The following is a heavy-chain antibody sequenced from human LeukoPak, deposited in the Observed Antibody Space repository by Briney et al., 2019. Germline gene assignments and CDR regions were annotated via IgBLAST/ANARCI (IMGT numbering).Heavy chain of an antibody. D-gene: IGHD3-22*01. CDR3: ARADSNDYYGYQTNWFDP. J-gene: IGHJ5*02. Sequence: SETLSLTCTVSGGSISSSSYYWGWIRQPPGKGLEWIGSIYYSGSTYYNPSLKSRVTISVDTSKNQFSLKLSSVTAADTAVYYCARADSNDYYGYQTNWFDPWGQGTLVTVSS. CDR1: GGSISSSSYY. CDR2: IYYSGST. V-gene: IGHV4-39*01.